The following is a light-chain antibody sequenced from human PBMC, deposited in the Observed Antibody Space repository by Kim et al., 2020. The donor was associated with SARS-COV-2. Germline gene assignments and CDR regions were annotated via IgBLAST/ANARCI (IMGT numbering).Light chain of an antibody. CDR3: QQRSNWVLT. CDR1: QSVSTY. Sequence: LAPRERATLSGMASQSVSTYLAWEQQKPGQAPRLRIYDVSNRASGSPARFSGSGSGTDFTLSISSREPEDFEGYYCQQRSNWVLTFGGWTKVDIK. J-gene: IGKJ4*01. CDR2: DVS. V-gene: IGKV3-11*01.